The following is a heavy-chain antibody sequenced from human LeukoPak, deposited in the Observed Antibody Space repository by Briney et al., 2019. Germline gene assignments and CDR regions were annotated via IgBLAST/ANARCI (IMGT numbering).Heavy chain of an antibody. V-gene: IGHV4-34*01. CDR1: GGSFSGYY. CDR2: INHGGST. D-gene: IGHD2-15*01. Sequence: SETLSLTCAVYGGSFSGYYWSWIRQPPGKGLEWIGEINHGGSTNYNPSLKSRVTISVDTSKNQFSLKLSSVTAADTAVYYCARGLVLPYYYYGMDVWGQGTTVTVSS. J-gene: IGHJ6*02. CDR3: ARGLVLPYYYYGMDV.